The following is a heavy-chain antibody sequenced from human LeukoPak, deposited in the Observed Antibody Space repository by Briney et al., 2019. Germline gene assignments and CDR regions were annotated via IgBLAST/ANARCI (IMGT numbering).Heavy chain of an antibody. CDR1: GFTFSDYY. CDR2: ISSSGSTI. CDR3: ARSVIPAATTLRYYYYYGMDV. Sequence: GGSLRLSCAASGFTFSDYYMSWIRQAPGKGLEWVSYISSSGSTIYYADSVKGRFTISRDNAKNSLYLQMNSLRAEDTAVYYCARSVIPAATTLRYYYYYGMDVWGQGTTVTVSS. J-gene: IGHJ6*02. D-gene: IGHD2-2*01. V-gene: IGHV3-11*01.